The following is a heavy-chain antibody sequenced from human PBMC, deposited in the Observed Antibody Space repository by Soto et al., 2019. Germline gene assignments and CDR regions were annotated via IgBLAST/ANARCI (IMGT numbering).Heavy chain of an antibody. Sequence: GGSLRLSCAASGFTFSSYGMHWVRQAPGKGLEWVAVIWYDGSNKYYADSVKGRFTISRDNSKNTLYLQMNSLRAEDTAVYYCARDRAVGEPPVYYMDVWGKGTTVTVSS. CDR3: ARDRAVGEPPVYYMDV. D-gene: IGHD3-10*01. CDR1: GFTFSSYG. V-gene: IGHV3-33*01. CDR2: IWYDGSNK. J-gene: IGHJ6*03.